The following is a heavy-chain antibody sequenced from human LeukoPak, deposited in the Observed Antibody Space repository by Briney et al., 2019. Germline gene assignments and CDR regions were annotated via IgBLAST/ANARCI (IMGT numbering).Heavy chain of an antibody. CDR1: GGSISSYY. Sequence: SETLCLTCTVSGGSISSYYWSWIRQPPGKGLEWIGYIYYSGSTNYNPSLKSRVTISVDTSKNQFSLKLSSVTAADTAVYYCARAPGAMSYYFDYWGQGTLVTVSS. J-gene: IGHJ4*02. CDR3: ARAPGAMSYYFDY. CDR2: IYYSGST. V-gene: IGHV4-59*08. D-gene: IGHD2-2*01.